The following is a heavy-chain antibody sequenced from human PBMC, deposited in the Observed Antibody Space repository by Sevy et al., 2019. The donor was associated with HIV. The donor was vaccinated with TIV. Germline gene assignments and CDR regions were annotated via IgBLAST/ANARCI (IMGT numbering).Heavy chain of an antibody. V-gene: IGHV1-2*06. D-gene: IGHD3-3*01. CDR3: ARVDTIFAANLAFDI. Sequence: ASVKVSCKASEYSFTAYYIHWVRQAPGQGLEWMGRINPNSGGTNYSQKFQGRVTMTSDTSISTAYMERSRLRSDDTAVFYCARVDTIFAANLAFDIWGQGTMVTVSS. J-gene: IGHJ3*02. CDR2: INPNSGGT. CDR1: EYSFTAYY.